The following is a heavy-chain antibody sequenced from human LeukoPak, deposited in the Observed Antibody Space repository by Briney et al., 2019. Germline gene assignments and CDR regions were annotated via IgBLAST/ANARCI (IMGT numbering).Heavy chain of an antibody. V-gene: IGHV1-18*01. D-gene: IGHD6-19*01. J-gene: IGHJ6*02. CDR3: ARDYGIAVAGFFSVGGFRMDV. CDR2: ISAYNGNT. CDR1: GYTFTSYG. Sequence: SVKVSCKASGYTFTSYGISWVRQAPGQGLEWMGLISAYNGNTNYAQKLQGRVTMTTDTSTSTAYMELRSLRSDDTAVYYCARDYGIAVAGFFSVGGFRMDVWGQGTTVTVSS.